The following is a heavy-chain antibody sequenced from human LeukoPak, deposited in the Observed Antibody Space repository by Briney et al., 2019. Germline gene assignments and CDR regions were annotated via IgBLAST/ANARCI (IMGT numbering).Heavy chain of an antibody. V-gene: IGHV4-34*01. Sequence: PSETLSLTCAVYGGSFSGYYWSWIRQPPGKGLEKIGENNHSGSTNYNPSLKSRVTISVDTSKNQCSLQLNSVTPEDTAVYYCARGYCSGGSCLPAEYYYYYMDVWGKGTTVTVSS. CDR3: ARGYCSGGSCLPAEYYYYYMDV. D-gene: IGHD2-15*01. CDR1: GGSFSGYY. J-gene: IGHJ6*03. CDR2: NNHSGST.